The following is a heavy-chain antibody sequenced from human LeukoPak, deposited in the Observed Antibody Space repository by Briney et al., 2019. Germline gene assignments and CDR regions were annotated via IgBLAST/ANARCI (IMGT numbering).Heavy chain of an antibody. J-gene: IGHJ6*03. CDR2: INPNSGAT. CDR3: ASPLLQLDDLPYYMDV. Sequence: GASVKVSCTASGYYFTGYYMHWVRQAPGQGLEWMGWINPNSGATNYAQKFQGRVTMTRDTSISTAYMELSRMTSDDTAVYYCASPLLQLDDLPYYMDVWGTGTTVSASS. D-gene: IGHD6-6*01. CDR1: GYYFTGYY. V-gene: IGHV1-2*02.